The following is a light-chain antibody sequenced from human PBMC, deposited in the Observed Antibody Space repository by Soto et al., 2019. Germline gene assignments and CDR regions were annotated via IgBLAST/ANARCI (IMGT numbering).Light chain of an antibody. CDR2: EVS. CDR3: CSYAGSSTV. CDR1: SSDVGSYNL. V-gene: IGLV2-23*02. J-gene: IGLJ1*01. Sequence: QSALTQPASVSGSPGQSITISCTGTSSDVGSYNLVSWYQQHPGNAPKLMICEVSKRPSGVSNRFSGSKSGNTASLTFSGLKAEDEADYYCCSYAGSSTVFGTGTKLTVL.